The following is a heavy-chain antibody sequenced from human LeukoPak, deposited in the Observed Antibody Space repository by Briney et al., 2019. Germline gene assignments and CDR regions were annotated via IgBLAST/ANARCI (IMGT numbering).Heavy chain of an antibody. CDR1: GFTFSTYE. Sequence: GGSLRLSCAASGFTFSTYEMNWVRQAPGKGLEWVSYVSSSGSTIYYAASVKGRFTISRDNAKKSLYLQMNSLRAEDTAVYYCARSLISGYYYGYWGQGTLVTVSS. CDR2: VSSSGSTI. D-gene: IGHD3-22*01. V-gene: IGHV3-48*03. J-gene: IGHJ4*02. CDR3: ARSLISGYYYGY.